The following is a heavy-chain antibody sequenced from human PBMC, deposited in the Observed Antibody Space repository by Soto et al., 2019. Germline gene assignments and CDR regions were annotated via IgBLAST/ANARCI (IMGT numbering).Heavy chain of an antibody. CDR2: IYYSRNT. J-gene: IGHJ6*02. CDR3: AGLNTSQSDWEGYYFYDLDV. Sequence: QVQLQESGPGLVKPSETLSLTCTVSGASISSDNYYWGWIRQPPGKGLEWIGNIYYSRNTYYNPSLKRRVTLSVDTSKNQFSLRLSSVTAADTAIYFCAGLNTSQSDWEGYYFYDLDVWGHGTTVTVSS. D-gene: IGHD2-21*02. CDR1: GASISSDNYY. V-gene: IGHV4-39*01.